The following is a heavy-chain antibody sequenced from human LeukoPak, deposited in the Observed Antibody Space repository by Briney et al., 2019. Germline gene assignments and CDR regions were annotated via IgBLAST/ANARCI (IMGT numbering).Heavy chain of an antibody. Sequence: PGGSLRLSCTASGFTFGDYAMSWVRQAPGKGLEWVGFIRSKAYGGTTEYAASVKGRFTISRDDSKSIAYLQMNSLKTEDTAVYYCTRVYDSSGYYYFDYWGQGTLVTVSS. J-gene: IGHJ4*02. CDR1: GFTFGDYA. V-gene: IGHV3-49*04. CDR3: TRVYDSSGYYYFDY. D-gene: IGHD3-22*01. CDR2: IRSKAYGGTT.